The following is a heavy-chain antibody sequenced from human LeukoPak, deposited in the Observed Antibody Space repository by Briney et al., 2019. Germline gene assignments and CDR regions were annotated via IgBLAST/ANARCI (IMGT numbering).Heavy chain of an antibody. Sequence: GSLRLSCAASGFSFNSYSMNWVRQAPAKGLEWLSFIISSGGTIYYADSVKGRFTISRDNSKNTLYLQMNSLRAEDTAVYYCARDRSVTTGSGWFDPWGQGTLVTVSS. V-gene: IGHV3-48*01. CDR1: GFSFNSYS. D-gene: IGHD4-17*01. CDR2: IISSGGTI. CDR3: ARDRSVTTGSGWFDP. J-gene: IGHJ5*02.